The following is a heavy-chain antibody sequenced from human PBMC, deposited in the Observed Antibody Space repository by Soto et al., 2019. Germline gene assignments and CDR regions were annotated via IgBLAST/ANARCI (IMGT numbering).Heavy chain of an antibody. CDR1: GASISSSNW. Sequence: SETLSLTCAVSGASISSSNWWSWVRQPPGKGLEWIGEMYHSGTTNHNPSLKSRVTISVDKSKNHFSLKLTSVTAADTAVYYCAVFRNEGTQLFDPWSQGTLVTVSS. CDR3: AVFRNEGTQLFDP. CDR2: MYHSGTT. J-gene: IGHJ5*02. V-gene: IGHV4-4*02. D-gene: IGHD1-1*01.